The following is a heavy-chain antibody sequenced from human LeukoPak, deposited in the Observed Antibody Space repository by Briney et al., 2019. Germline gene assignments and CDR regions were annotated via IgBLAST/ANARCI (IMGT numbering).Heavy chain of an antibody. D-gene: IGHD6-13*01. CDR3: ASRGSSWGYYYYYMDV. J-gene: IGHJ6*03. V-gene: IGHV1-69*06. Sequence: SVKVSCKASGYTFTDYYMHWVRQAPGQGLEWMGGIIPIFGTANYAQKFQGRVTITADKSTSTAYMELSSLRSEDTAVYYCASRGSSWGYYYYYMDVWGKGTMVTVSS. CDR1: GYTFTDYY. CDR2: IIPIFGTA.